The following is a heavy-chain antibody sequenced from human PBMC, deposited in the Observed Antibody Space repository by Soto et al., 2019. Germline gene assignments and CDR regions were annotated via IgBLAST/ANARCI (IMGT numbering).Heavy chain of an antibody. J-gene: IGHJ4*02. Sequence: ASVKVSRKASGYIFVRYGLSWVRQAPGQGLEWMGWINTYNGDTDYAQEVQGRVTMTTDTSSNTAYMELRNLRSDDTAVYYCARNAQFTDNFSFDFWGQGTLVTVSS. CDR3: ARNAQFTDNFSFDF. V-gene: IGHV1-18*01. D-gene: IGHD3-9*01. CDR2: INTYNGDT. CDR1: GYIFVRYG.